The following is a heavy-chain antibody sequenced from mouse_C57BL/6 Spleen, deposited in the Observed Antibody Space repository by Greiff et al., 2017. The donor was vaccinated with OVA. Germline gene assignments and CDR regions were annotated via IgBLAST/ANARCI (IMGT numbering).Heavy chain of an antibody. J-gene: IGHJ3*01. CDR3: ARAGDYDEGSY. Sequence: EVQLQESGGGLVKPGGSLKLSCAASGFTFSDYGMHWVRQAPEKGLEWVAYISSGSSTIYYADTVKGRFTISRDNAKNTLFLQMTSLRSEDTAMYYCARAGDYDEGSYWGQGTLVTVSA. CDR2: ISSGSSTI. CDR1: GFTFSDYG. V-gene: IGHV5-17*01. D-gene: IGHD2-4*01.